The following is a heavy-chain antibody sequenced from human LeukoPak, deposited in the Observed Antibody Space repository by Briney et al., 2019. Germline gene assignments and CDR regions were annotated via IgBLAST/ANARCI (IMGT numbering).Heavy chain of an antibody. CDR1: GYIFTSFG. V-gene: IGHV1-18*01. CDR3: ARATLARTDF. Sequence: ASVKVSCKASGYIFTSFGISWVRQAPGQGLEWLGWISAYNYDAKYAPKFQGRATLTTDTSTSTAYLDLRSLGSDDTGVYYCARATLARTDFWGQGTMVTVSS. J-gene: IGHJ4*02. D-gene: IGHD5-12*01. CDR2: ISAYNYDA.